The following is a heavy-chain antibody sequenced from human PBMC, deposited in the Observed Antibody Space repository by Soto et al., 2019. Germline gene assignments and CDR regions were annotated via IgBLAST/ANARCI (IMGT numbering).Heavy chain of an antibody. CDR1: GGSISSYY. V-gene: IGHV4-59*01. D-gene: IGHD2-15*01. CDR3: ARSSHLGYCSGGSCPIFDY. J-gene: IGHJ4*02. CDR2: IYYSGST. Sequence: PSETLSLTCTVSGGSISSYYWSWIRQPPGKGLEWIGYIYYSGSTNYNPSLKSRVTISVDTSKNQFSLKLSSVTAADTAVYYCARSSHLGYCSGGSCPIFDYWGQGTLVTVSS.